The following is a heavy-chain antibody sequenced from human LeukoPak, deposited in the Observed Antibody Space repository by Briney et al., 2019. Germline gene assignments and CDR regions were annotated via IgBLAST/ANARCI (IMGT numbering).Heavy chain of an antibody. CDR1: GGSISSSSYY. V-gene: IGHV4-39*01. CDR2: IYHSGKT. J-gene: IGHJ4*02. CDR3: AKIWLTVDY. D-gene: IGHD1-14*01. Sequence: SETLSLTCTVSGGSISSSSYYWGWIRQPPGMGPEWIGTIYHSGKTYYNPSLKSRVTISVDTSKNQFSLRLSSVTAADTAVYYCAKIWLTVDYWGQGTLVTVSS.